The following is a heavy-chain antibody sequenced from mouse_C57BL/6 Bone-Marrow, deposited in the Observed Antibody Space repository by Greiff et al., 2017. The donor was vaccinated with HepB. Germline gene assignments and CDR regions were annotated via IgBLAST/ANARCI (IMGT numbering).Heavy chain of an antibody. Sequence: VKLVESGPELVKPGASVKLSCKASGYTFTSYDINWVKQRPEQGLEWIGWIYPRDGSTKYNEKFKGKATLTVDTSSSTAYMELHSLTSEDSAVYFCARGRDFYGSSYYFDVWGTGTTVTVSS. CDR1: GYTFTSYD. D-gene: IGHD1-1*01. CDR2: IYPRDGST. CDR3: ARGRDFYGSSYYFDV. J-gene: IGHJ1*03. V-gene: IGHV1-85*01.